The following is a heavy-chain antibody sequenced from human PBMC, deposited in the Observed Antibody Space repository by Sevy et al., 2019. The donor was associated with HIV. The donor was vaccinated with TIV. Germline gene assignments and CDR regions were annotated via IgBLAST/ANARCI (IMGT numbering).Heavy chain of an antibody. D-gene: IGHD3-22*01. CDR3: ARDAGDSSGYYGYYYYYYGMDV. CDR1: GGSISSYY. CDR2: IYTSGST. V-gene: IGHV4-4*07. J-gene: IGHJ6*02. Sequence: SETLSLTCTVSGGSISSYYWSWIRQPAGKGLEWIGRIYTSGSTNYNPSLKSRVTMSVDTSKNQFSLKLSSVTAADTAEYYCARDAGDSSGYYGYYYYYYGMDVWGQGTTVTVSS.